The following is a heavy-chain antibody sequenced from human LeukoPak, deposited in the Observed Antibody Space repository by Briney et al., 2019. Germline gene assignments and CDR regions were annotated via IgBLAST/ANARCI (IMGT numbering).Heavy chain of an antibody. V-gene: IGHV3-48*03. CDR3: ARDLGFGYFDY. CDR1: GFTFSSYE. Sequence: PGGSLRLSCAASGFTFSSYEMNWVRQAPGKGLEWVSYISSSGSTIYYADSVKGRFTISRDNAKNSLYLQMNGLRAEDTAVYYCARDLGFGYFDYWGQGTLVTVSS. CDR2: ISSSGSTI. D-gene: IGHD3-16*01. J-gene: IGHJ4*02.